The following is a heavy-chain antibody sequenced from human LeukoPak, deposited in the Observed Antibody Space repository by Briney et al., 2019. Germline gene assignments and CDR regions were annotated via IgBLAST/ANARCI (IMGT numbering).Heavy chain of an antibody. CDR1: GFTFSSYS. Sequence: GGSLRLSCAASGFTFSSYSMNWVRQAPGKGLEWVSSISSSSSYIYYADSVKGRFTTSRDNAKNSLYLQMNSLRAEDTAVYYCARDWGYQLLFGWSIDYWGQGTLVTVSS. CDR3: ARDWGYQLLFGWSIDY. D-gene: IGHD2-2*01. CDR2: ISSSSSYI. V-gene: IGHV3-21*01. J-gene: IGHJ4*02.